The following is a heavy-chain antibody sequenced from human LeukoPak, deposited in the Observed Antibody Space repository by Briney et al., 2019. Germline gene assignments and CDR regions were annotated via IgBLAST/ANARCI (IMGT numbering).Heavy chain of an antibody. D-gene: IGHD6-19*01. J-gene: IGHJ5*02. CDR1: GGSFSGYY. Sequence: SETLSLTCAVYGGSFSGYYWSWIRQPPGKGLEWIGEINHSGSTNYNPSLKSRVTISLDTSKNQFSLKLSSVTAADTAVYYCARRSGYSSGWYVWFDPWGQGTLVTVSS. CDR2: INHSGST. CDR3: ARRSGYSSGWYVWFDP. V-gene: IGHV4-34*01.